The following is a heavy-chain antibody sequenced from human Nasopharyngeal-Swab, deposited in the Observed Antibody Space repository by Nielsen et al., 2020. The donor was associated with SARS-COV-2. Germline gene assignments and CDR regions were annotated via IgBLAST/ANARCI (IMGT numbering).Heavy chain of an antibody. V-gene: IGHV3-48*04. CDR3: ARDDTHIVVVAAWDYYGMDV. J-gene: IGHJ6*02. CDR1: GFTFSSYS. D-gene: IGHD2-21*02. Sequence: GESLKISCAASGFTFSSYSMNWVRQAPGKGLEWVSYISSSGSTIYYADSVKGRFTISRDNAKNSLYLQMNSLRAEDTAVYYCARDDTHIVVVAAWDYYGMDVWGQGTTVTVSS. CDR2: ISSSGSTI.